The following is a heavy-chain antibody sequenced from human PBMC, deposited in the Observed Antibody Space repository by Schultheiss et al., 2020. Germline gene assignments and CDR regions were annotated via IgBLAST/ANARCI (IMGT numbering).Heavy chain of an antibody. J-gene: IGHJ1*01. CDR3: ASTQYYYDSSGVLQH. CDR2: IYYSGST. V-gene: IGHV4-59*01. D-gene: IGHD3-22*01. CDR1: GGSFSGYY. Sequence: SETLSLTCAVYGGSFSGYYWSWIRQPPGKGLEWIGYIYYSGSTNYNPSLKSRVTISVDTSKNQFSLKLSSVTAADTAVYYCASTQYYYDSSGVLQHWGQGTLVTVSS.